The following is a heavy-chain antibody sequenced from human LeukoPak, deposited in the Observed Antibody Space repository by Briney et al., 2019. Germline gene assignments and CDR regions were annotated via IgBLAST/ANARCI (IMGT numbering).Heavy chain of an antibody. J-gene: IGHJ4*02. Sequence: ALGTPFPPCAVYGGVFRGYFWRWGRQPPGKGLEWIGEVNHSGRTNYNPSLKSRVTISVDPSKNQFSLNLRSVTAADTAVYYCARGQFQRDYWGQGTLVTVSS. CDR1: GGVFRGYF. V-gene: IGHV4-34*01. CDR3: ARGQFQRDY. CDR2: VNHSGRT.